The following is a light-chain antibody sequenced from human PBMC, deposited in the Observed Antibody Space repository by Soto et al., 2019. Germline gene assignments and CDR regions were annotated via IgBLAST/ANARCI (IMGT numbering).Light chain of an antibody. Sequence: AIQMTQSPSSLSASVGDRVTITCRASQAISIDVGWYQQKPGEAPKLVIYAASSLQSGVPSRFSGSGSATDFTLTISSLQPEDSATYYCLQYYNYPRTFGQGTKVAIK. CDR3: LQYYNYPRT. V-gene: IGKV1-6*01. J-gene: IGKJ1*01. CDR1: QAISID. CDR2: AAS.